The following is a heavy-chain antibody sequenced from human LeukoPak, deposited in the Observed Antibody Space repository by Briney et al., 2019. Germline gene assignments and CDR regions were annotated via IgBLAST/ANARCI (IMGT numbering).Heavy chain of an antibody. CDR2: INSDGSST. D-gene: IGHD3-10*01. CDR3: ARSGTPPPHYYGSGSYSLDY. V-gene: IGHV3-74*01. Sequence: GGSLRLSCAASGFTFSSYWMHWVRHAPGKGLVWVSRINSDGSSTSYADSVKGRFTISRDNAKNTLYLQMNSLRAEDTAVYYCARSGTPPPHYYGSGSYSLDYWGQGTLVTVSS. J-gene: IGHJ4*02. CDR1: GFTFSSYW.